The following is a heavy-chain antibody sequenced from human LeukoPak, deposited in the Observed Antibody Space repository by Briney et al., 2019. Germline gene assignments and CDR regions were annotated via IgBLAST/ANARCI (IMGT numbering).Heavy chain of an antibody. CDR3: ARAGLSGQYYGNGVFFH. Sequence: SQTLSLTCAISGDSVSSNSAAWNWIRQSPSRGLEWLGRTYYRSKWYNDYAVSVKSRITINPDTSKNQFSLNLRSVTAADTAIYYCARAGLSGQYYGNGVFFHWGQGALVTVSS. D-gene: IGHD3-22*01. CDR1: GDSVSSNSAA. J-gene: IGHJ4*02. CDR2: TYYRSKWYN. V-gene: IGHV6-1*01.